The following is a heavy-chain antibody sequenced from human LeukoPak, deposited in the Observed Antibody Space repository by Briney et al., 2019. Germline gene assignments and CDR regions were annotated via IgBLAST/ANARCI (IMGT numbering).Heavy chain of an antibody. CDR2: ISGSGGST. D-gene: IGHD5-24*01. J-gene: IGHJ4*02. Sequence: GGSLRLSCAASGLTFSSYAMSWVRQAPGKGLEWVSAISGSGGSTYYADSVKGRFTISRDNSKNTLFLQMNSLRAEDTAVYYCAKGGDGYNYGSYFDYWGQGTLVTVSS. V-gene: IGHV3-23*01. CDR3: AKGGDGYNYGSYFDY. CDR1: GLTFSSYA.